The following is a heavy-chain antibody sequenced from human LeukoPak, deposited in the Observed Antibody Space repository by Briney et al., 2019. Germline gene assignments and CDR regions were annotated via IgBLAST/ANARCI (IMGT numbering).Heavy chain of an antibody. Sequence: GGPLRLSCAASGFTFSSYSMNWVRQAPGKGLEWVSYISSSGSNIHYADSVKGRFTISRDNVKNSLYLQMNSLRAEDTAVYYCARRGVISASGTPHWGQGTLVTVSS. CDR1: GFTFSSYS. V-gene: IGHV3-48*01. CDR3: ARRGVISASGTPH. CDR2: ISSSGSNI. J-gene: IGHJ4*02. D-gene: IGHD6-13*01.